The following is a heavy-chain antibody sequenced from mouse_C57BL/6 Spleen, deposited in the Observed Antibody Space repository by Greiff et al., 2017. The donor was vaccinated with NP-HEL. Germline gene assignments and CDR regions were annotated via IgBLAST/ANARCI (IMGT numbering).Heavy chain of an antibody. V-gene: IGHV1-26*01. CDR2: INPNNGGT. Sequence: VQLQQSGPELVKPGASVKISCKASGYTFTDYYMNWVKQSHGKSLEWIGDINPNNGGTSYNQKFKGKATLTVDKSSSTAYMELRSLTSEDSAVYYCARQIRSLVGYFDYWGQGTTLTVSS. J-gene: IGHJ2*01. D-gene: IGHD6-2*01. CDR3: ARQIRSLVGYFDY. CDR1: GYTFTDYY.